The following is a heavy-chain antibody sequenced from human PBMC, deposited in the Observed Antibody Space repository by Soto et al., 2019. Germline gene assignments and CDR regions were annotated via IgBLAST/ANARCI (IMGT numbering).Heavy chain of an antibody. CDR2: IIPIFGTA. Sequence: QVQLVQSGAEVKKPGSLVKVSCTASGGTCSSYSISWVRQAPGQRLEWMGGIIPIFGTANYAQKLQGRVTLTAHASTSTDFMEKSRLISEDTAVYYCARGHASQQLLQDYGVMNAWGKGTTVTVA. J-gene: IGHJ6*04. CDR1: GGTCSSYS. CDR3: ARGHASQQLLQDYGVMNA. V-gene: IGHV1-69*01. D-gene: IGHD6-13*01.